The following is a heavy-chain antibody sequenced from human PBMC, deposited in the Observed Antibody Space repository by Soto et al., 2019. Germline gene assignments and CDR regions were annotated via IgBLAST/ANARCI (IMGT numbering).Heavy chain of an antibody. Sequence: QVQLQQWGAGPLRPLETLSLTCGVSGGSFSGYYWAWIRQSPGKGLEWIGEINDRGPINYNPSLKSRVSISVDTSKNHYSLNLRSVTAADTAVYYCARESHDILTGPPWVWYFDLWGRGTLVTVSS. J-gene: IGHJ2*01. V-gene: IGHV4-34*01. CDR1: GGSFSGYY. D-gene: IGHD3-9*01. CDR3: ARESHDILTGPPWVWYFDL. CDR2: INDRGPI.